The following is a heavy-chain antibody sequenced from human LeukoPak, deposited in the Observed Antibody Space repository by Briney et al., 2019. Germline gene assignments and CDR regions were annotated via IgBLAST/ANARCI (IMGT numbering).Heavy chain of an antibody. CDR3: AKSIAALFGEDYYYGMDV. J-gene: IGHJ6*02. V-gene: IGHV3-30*18. CDR1: GFTFSSYG. D-gene: IGHD6-13*01. Sequence: GGSLRLSCAASGFTFSSYGMHWVRQAPGKGLEWVAVISYDGSNKYYADSVKGRFTISRDNSKNTLYLQMSSLRAEDTAVYYCAKSIAALFGEDYYYGMDVWGQGTTVTVSS. CDR2: ISYDGSNK.